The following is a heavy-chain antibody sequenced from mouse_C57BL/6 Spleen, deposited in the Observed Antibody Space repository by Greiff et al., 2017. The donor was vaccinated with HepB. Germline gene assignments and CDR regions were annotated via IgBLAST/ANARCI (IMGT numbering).Heavy chain of an antibody. D-gene: IGHD1-1*01. J-gene: IGHJ3*01. CDR1: GYAFSSSW. V-gene: IGHV1-82*01. Sequence: VKLQESGPELVKPGASVKISCKASGYAFSSSWMNWVKQRPGKGLEWIGRIYPGDGDTNYNGKFKGKATLTADKSSSTAYMQLSSLTSEDSAVYFCASHYYGSSPSWFAYWGQGTLVTVSA. CDR2: IYPGDGDT. CDR3: ASHYYGSSPSWFAY.